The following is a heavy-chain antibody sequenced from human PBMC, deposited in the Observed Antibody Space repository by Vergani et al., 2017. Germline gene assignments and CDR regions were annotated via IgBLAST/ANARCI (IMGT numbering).Heavy chain of an antibody. V-gene: IGHV2-26*01. CDR1: GFSLSNARMG. CDR2: IFSNDEK. J-gene: IGHJ4*02. Sequence: GFSKESVPVLVKPTETLTLTSTVSGFSLSNARMGVRWIRQPQVKALEWLSHIFSNDEKSYSTSLKRRLTISKDTSKRQVVLTMTNMDPVDTATYYCARILARVPHFDDWGQGTLVTVSS. CDR3: ARILARVPHFDD. D-gene: IGHD2-2*01.